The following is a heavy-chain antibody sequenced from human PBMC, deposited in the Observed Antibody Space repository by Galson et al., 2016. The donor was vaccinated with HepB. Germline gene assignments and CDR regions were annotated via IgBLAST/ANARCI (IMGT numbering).Heavy chain of an antibody. V-gene: IGHV4-4*02. D-gene: IGHD3-16*01. J-gene: IGHJ4*02. CDR2: IYHSGST. CDR1: GDSISRNPW. Sequence: SETLSLTCVVSGDSISRNPWWSWIRQPPGKGLEWIGEIYHSGSTNYNPSLKGRVTISVDKSKNHFSLKLSSVTAADTAIYYCARLGLGGAFDFWGQGTLVTVSS. CDR3: ARLGLGGAFDF.